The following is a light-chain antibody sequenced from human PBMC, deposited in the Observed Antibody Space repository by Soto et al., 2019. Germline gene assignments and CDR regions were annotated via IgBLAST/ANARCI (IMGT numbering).Light chain of an antibody. V-gene: IGLV2-23*01. J-gene: IGLJ2*01. CDR2: EGN. CDR3: CSYAGSSTYVV. CDR1: SSDVGSYNL. Sequence: QSALTQPASVSGSPGQSITISCTGTSSDVGSYNLVSWYQHHPGKAPKLMIYEGNERPSGVSNRFSGSKSGNTASLTISGLQADDEADYYCCSYAGSSTYVVFGGGTKLTVL.